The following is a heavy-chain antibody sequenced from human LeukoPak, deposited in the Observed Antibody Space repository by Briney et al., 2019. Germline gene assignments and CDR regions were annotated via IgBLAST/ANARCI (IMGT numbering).Heavy chain of an antibody. Sequence: GGSLRLSCAASGFTFSSYSMNWVRQAPGKGLEWVSSISSSSSYIYYADSVKGRFTISRDNAKNSLYLQMNSLRAEDTAVYYCARDQGAYSGYDFYYYYMDVWGKGTTVTVSS. D-gene: IGHD5-12*01. CDR1: GFTFSSYS. V-gene: IGHV3-21*01. J-gene: IGHJ6*03. CDR2: ISSSSSYI. CDR3: ARDQGAYSGYDFYYYYMDV.